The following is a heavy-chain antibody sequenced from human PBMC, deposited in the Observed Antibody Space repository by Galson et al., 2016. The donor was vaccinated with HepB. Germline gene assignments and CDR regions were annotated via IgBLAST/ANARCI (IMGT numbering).Heavy chain of an antibody. Sequence: SLRLSCAASGLTFSSYAMHWVRQAPGKGLEWVAMISYDGNNKYYADSVKGRFTISRDNSKNTLYLQMNRLRAEDTAIYYCAELPTGSYAFAIWGQGTMVTVSS. CDR2: ISYDGNNK. J-gene: IGHJ3*02. CDR3: AELPTGSYAFAI. V-gene: IGHV3-30-3*01. D-gene: IGHD1-26*01. CDR1: GLTFSSYA.